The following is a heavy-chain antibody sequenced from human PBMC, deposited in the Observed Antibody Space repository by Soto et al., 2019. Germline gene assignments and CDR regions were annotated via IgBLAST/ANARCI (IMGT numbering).Heavy chain of an antibody. Sequence: GGSLRLSCAASGLTFSSYGMHWVRQAPGKGLEWVAVIWYDGSNKYYADSVKGRFTISRDNSKNTLYLQMNSLRDEDTAVFYCAVVGRRYYYYGMDVWGQGTTVTVS. J-gene: IGHJ6*02. CDR3: AVVGRRYYYYGMDV. D-gene: IGHD6-6*01. V-gene: IGHV3-33*01. CDR1: GLTFSSYG. CDR2: IWYDGSNK.